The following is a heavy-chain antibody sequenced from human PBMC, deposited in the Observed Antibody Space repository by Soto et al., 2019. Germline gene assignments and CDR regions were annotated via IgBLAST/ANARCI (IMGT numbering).Heavy chain of an antibody. D-gene: IGHD6-19*01. J-gene: IGHJ4*02. CDR3: ARGGSIGRMGSSGWYDY. CDR1: GYTFTSYD. CDR2: MNPNSGNT. Sequence: QVQLVQSGAEVKKPGASVKVSCKASGYTFTSYDINWVRQATGQGLEWMGWMNPNSGNTGYAQKFQGRVTMTRNTSISTAYMELSSLRSEDTAVYYRARGGSIGRMGSSGWYDYWGQGTLVTVSS. V-gene: IGHV1-8*01.